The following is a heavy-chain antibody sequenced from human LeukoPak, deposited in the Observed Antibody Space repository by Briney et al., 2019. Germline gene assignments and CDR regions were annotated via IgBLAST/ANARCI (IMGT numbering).Heavy chain of an antibody. CDR1: GASISSGSNY. J-gene: IGHJ4*02. Sequence: SETLSLTCSVSGASISSGSNYWGWIRQPPGKTLEWIGSIYSSGSTYYNPSLKSRVIIIIDTPKNHFSLTLSSVTAADTAVYYCARDLYRIVVVPHYFDYWGQGTLVTVSS. CDR3: ARDLYRIVVVPHYFDY. V-gene: IGHV4-39*07. CDR2: IYSSGST. D-gene: IGHD3-22*01.